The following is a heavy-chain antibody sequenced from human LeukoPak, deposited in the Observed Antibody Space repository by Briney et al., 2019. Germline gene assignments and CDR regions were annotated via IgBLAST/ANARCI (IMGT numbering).Heavy chain of an antibody. J-gene: IGHJ4*02. CDR1: GFTVSSNY. D-gene: IGHD6-19*01. Sequence: GGSLRLSCAASGFTVSSNYMSWVRQAPGKGLEWVSSISSSASYMSYVDSVKGRFTISRDNAKNSLYLQMNSLRVEDTAVYYCARDLRQWLVDYWGQGTPVTVSS. V-gene: IGHV3-21*01. CDR3: ARDLRQWLVDY. CDR2: ISSSASYM.